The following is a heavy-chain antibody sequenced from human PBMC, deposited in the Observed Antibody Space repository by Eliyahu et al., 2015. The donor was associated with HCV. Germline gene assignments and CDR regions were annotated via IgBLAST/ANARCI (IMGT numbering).Heavy chain of an antibody. Sequence: QLQLQESGPGLVKPSETLSLTCTVSGDSISVDHFWGWIRQPPGKGLEYIGSILYTGNTHYNPDLRSRVIISVDTSKNQFSLNLSSVTAADTAVYYCARLGLGSSWFYWGQGTLVTVSS. CDR2: ILYTGNT. V-gene: IGHV4-39*01. D-gene: IGHD6-13*01. J-gene: IGHJ4*02. CDR3: ARLGLGSSWFY. CDR1: GDSISVDHF.